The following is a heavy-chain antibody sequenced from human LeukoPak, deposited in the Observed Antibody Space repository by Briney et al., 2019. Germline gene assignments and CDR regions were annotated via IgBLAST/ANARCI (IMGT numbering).Heavy chain of an antibody. CDR2: ISGSGGST. Sequence: PGRSLRLSCAASGFTFDDYAMHWVRQAPGKGLEWVSAISGSGGSTYYADSVKGRFTISRDNSKNTLYLQMNSLRAEDTAVYYCATLSIAVRRDAFDIWGQGTMVTVSS. CDR3: ATLSIAVRRDAFDI. J-gene: IGHJ3*02. D-gene: IGHD6-19*01. CDR1: GFTFDDYA. V-gene: IGHV3-23*01.